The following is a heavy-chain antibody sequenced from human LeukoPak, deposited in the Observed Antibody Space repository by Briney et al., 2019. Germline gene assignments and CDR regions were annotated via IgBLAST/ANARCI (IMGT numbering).Heavy chain of an antibody. D-gene: IGHD3-10*01. J-gene: IGHJ4*02. CDR1: GYTFLSYA. V-gene: IGHV1-3*01. CDR3: ARALWFGELGY. CDR2: INAGNGDT. Sequence: ASVKVSCKAYGYTFLSYAVHWVRQAPGQRLEWMGWINAGNGDTKYSQKFRGRVTITRDTSASTAYMELSSLRSEDTAVYYCARALWFGELGYWGQGTLVTVSS.